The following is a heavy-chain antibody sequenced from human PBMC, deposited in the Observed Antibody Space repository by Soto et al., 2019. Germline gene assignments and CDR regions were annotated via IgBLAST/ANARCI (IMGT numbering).Heavy chain of an antibody. D-gene: IGHD3-10*01. CDR1: GGSISSSNW. V-gene: IGHV4-4*02. Sequence: QVQLQESGPGLVKPSGTLSLTCAVSGGSISSSNWWSWVRQPPGKGLEWIGEIYHSGSTNYNPSLXGXVXXSRAQAKNQVSPELNPGTAAGTAVYYRAKGRESGGPQPFDYWGQGTLVTVSS. CDR2: IYHSGST. J-gene: IGHJ4*02. CDR3: AKGRESGGPQPFDY.